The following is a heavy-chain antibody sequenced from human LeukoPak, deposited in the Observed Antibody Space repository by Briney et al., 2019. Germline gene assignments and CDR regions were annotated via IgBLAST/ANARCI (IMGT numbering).Heavy chain of an antibody. CDR2: INPNSGGT. Sequence: ASVKVSCKASGYTFTGHYMHWVRQAPGQGLEWMGRINPNSGGTNYAQKFQGRVTMTRDTSISTAYMELSRLRSDDTAVYYCARDGWMTYNWFDPWGQGTLVTVSS. CDR1: GYTFTGHY. CDR3: ARDGWMTYNWFDP. D-gene: IGHD5-12*01. V-gene: IGHV1-2*06. J-gene: IGHJ5*02.